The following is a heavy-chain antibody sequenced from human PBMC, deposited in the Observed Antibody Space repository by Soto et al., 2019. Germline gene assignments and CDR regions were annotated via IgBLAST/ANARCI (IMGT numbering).Heavy chain of an antibody. Sequence: PGGSLRLSCAASGFTFSSYDMHWVRQATGKGLEWVSAIGTAGDTYYPDFAKGRFTISRDNAQNTVYLQMNSLIAEDTGVYYCVRDFTPALTPGDDFDYWGQGIMVTVSS. D-gene: IGHD2-15*01. CDR2: IGTAGDT. J-gene: IGHJ4*02. CDR1: GFTFSSYD. V-gene: IGHV3-13*01. CDR3: VRDFTPALTPGDDFDY.